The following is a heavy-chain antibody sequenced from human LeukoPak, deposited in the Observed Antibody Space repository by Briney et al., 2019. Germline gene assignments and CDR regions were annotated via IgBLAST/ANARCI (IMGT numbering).Heavy chain of an antibody. CDR3: AKDRDDYGGPDAFEI. Sequence: GGSLRLSCAASGFTFNNYAMNWVRQAPGKGLEWVSVVSGSGVDIKYADSVKGRFTISRDNSRNTLYLQMNSLRVEDTALYYCAKDRDDYGGPDAFEIWGQGTMVTVSS. V-gene: IGHV3-23*01. CDR1: GFTFNNYA. D-gene: IGHD4-23*01. CDR2: VSGSGVDI. J-gene: IGHJ3*02.